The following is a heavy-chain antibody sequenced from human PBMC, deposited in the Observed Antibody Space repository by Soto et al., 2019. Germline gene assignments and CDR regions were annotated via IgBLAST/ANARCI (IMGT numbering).Heavy chain of an antibody. CDR3: VRVVSPGSSSLYLDAFDI. Sequence: EVQLEESGGDLVQPGGSLRLSCAASGFTLSAYWMTWVRQAPGKGLEWVANINRDGSKKSYLDSVRGRFTISRDNVGNSLYLQMDSLRADDTALYYCVRVVSPGSSSLYLDAFDIWGQGTMVTVSS. CDR1: GFTLSAYW. CDR2: INRDGSKK. V-gene: IGHV3-7*05. J-gene: IGHJ3*02. D-gene: IGHD6-13*01.